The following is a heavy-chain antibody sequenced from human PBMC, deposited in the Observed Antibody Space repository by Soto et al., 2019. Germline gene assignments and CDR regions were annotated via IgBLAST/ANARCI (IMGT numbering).Heavy chain of an antibody. J-gene: IGHJ4*02. Sequence: ASVKVSCKTSGYHFTRYYIHWVRQAPGKGLEWMGIINPTGGRAAYARKFQGRVSMTRDTSTTTVYMELTGLKSEDTAVYFCSRDRCSSTSCYPDYWGQGTLVTVSS. CDR2: INPTGGRA. CDR3: SRDRCSSTSCYPDY. V-gene: IGHV1-46*03. D-gene: IGHD2-2*01. CDR1: GYHFTRYY.